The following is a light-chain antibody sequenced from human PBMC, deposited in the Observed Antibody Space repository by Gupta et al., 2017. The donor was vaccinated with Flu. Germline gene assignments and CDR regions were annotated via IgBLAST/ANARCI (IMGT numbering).Light chain of an antibody. Sequence: PATLSLSPGERATLSCRASQSVGTSLAWYQQKPGQAPRLLIYDASKSATGIPARFSGGGSGTEFTLTISSREPEDFGVYYCQQRNNWLWTFGQGTKVEI. V-gene: IGKV3-11*01. CDR1: QSVGTS. J-gene: IGKJ1*01. CDR2: DAS. CDR3: QQRNNWLWT.